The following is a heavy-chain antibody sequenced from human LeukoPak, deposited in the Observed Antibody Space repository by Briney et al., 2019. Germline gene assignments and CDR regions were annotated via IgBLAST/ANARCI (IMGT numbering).Heavy chain of an antibody. V-gene: IGHV3-33*01. D-gene: IGHD3-3*01. CDR2: IWYDGSNK. Sequence: GGSLRLSCAASGFTFSSYGMHWVRQAPGKGLEWVAVIWYDGSNKYYADSVKGRFTISRDNSKNTLYLQMNSLRAEDTAVYYCARGVDFWSGPRGIDVWGQGTTVTVSS. CDR3: ARGVDFWSGPRGIDV. J-gene: IGHJ6*02. CDR1: GFTFSSYG.